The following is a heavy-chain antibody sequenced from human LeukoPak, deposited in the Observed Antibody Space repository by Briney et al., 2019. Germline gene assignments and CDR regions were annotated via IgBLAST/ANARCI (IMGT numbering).Heavy chain of an antibody. V-gene: IGHV3-7*01. J-gene: IGHJ6*03. CDR2: MNQDGSEK. CDR1: GFTFSGHW. CDR3: ARAFDTSWDYFYMDV. D-gene: IGHD2-2*01. Sequence: PRGSLRLSCAVSGFTFSGHWMSWVRQAPGKGLEWVANMNQDGSEKYYVDSVKGRFTISRDNARNSLYLQMNSLRAEDTAVYYCARAFDTSWDYFYMDV.